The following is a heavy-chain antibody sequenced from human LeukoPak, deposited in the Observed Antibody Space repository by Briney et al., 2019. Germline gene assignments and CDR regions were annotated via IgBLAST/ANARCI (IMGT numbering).Heavy chain of an antibody. J-gene: IGHJ6*03. CDR3: AKEKSGSYDFWSGSYYMDV. CDR2: IRYDGSNK. CDR1: GFTFSSYG. V-gene: IGHV3-30*02. Sequence: PGGSLRPSCAASGFTFSSYGMHWVRQAPGKGLEWVAFIRYDGSNKYYADSVKGRFTISGDNSKNTLYLQMNSLRAEDTAVYYCAKEKSGSYDFWSGSYYMDVWGKGTTVTVSS. D-gene: IGHD3-3*01.